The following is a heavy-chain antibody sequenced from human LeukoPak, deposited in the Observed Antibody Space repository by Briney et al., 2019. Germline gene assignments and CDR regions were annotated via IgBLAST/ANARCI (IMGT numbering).Heavy chain of an antibody. J-gene: IGHJ4*02. CDR1: GGSISSYY. CDR2: IYHSGST. D-gene: IGHD2-2*01. V-gene: IGHV4-59*12. CDR3: ASSSTSCWFNY. Sequence: SETLSLTCTVSGGSISSYYWSWIRQPPGKGLEWIGYIYHSGSTYYNPSLKSRVTISVDRSKNQFSLKLSSVTAADTAVYYCASSSTSCWFNYWGQGTLVTVSS.